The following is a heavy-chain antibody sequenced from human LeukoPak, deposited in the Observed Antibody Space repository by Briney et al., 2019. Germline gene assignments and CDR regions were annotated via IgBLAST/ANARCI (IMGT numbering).Heavy chain of an antibody. J-gene: IGHJ4*02. CDR3: ARVVVAGSRYFDY. V-gene: IGHV4-39*07. Sequence: SETLSLTCTVSGGSIRSSSYYWGWIRQPPGKGLQWIGNIYYTGSTFYNPSLKSRVTISVDTSKNHFSLKLSSVTAADTAVYYCARVVVAGSRYFDYWGQGTLVTVSS. D-gene: IGHD6-19*01. CDR2: IYYTGST. CDR1: GGSIRSSSYY.